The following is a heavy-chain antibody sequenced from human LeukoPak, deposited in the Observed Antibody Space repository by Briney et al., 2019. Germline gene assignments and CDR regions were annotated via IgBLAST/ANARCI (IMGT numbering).Heavy chain of an antibody. CDR2: ISYDGSNK. CDR3: ARDTRPLQQLVRGWFDP. Sequence: GGSLRLSCAASGFTFSSYAMHWVRQAPGKGLEWVAVISYDGSNKYYADSVKGRFTISRDNSKNTLYLQMNSLRAEDTAVYYCARDTRPLQQLVRGWFDPWGRGTLVTVSS. V-gene: IGHV3-30-3*01. CDR1: GFTFSSYA. D-gene: IGHD6-6*01. J-gene: IGHJ5*02.